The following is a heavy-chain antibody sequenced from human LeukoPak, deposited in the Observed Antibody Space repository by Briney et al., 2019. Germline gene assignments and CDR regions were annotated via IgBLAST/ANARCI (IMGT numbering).Heavy chain of an antibody. Sequence: GGSLRLSCAASGFTFSSYSMNWVRQAPGKGLEWVSYISSSSRIIYYADSVKGRFTISRDNAKNSLYLQMNSLRDEDTAVYYCARDYDSSGYSFDYWGQGTLVTVSS. CDR1: GFTFSSYS. D-gene: IGHD3-22*01. J-gene: IGHJ4*02. V-gene: IGHV3-48*02. CDR3: ARDYDSSGYSFDY. CDR2: ISSSSRII.